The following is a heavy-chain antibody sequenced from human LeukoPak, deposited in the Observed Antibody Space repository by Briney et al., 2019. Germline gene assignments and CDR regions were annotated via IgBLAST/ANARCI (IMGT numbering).Heavy chain of an antibody. CDR1: GFTFSRHW. J-gene: IGHJ4*02. CDR2: INNDGSGA. V-gene: IGHV3-74*01. CDR3: VKVQDGSTFDY. Sequence: QTGGSLRLSCAASGFTFSRHWMHWVRQAPGKGLVWVSRINNDGSGANYADSVKGRFTISRDNSRNTLYLQMSSLRPEDTAVYYCVKVQDGSTFDYWGQGSLVTVSS. D-gene: IGHD5-24*01.